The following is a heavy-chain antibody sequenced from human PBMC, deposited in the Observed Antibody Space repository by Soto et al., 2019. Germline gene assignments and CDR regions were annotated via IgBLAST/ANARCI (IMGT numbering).Heavy chain of an antibody. Sequence: SETLSLTCAVYGGSFSGYYWSWIRQPPGKGLGWIGEINHSGSTNYNPSLKSRVTISVDTSKNQFSLKLSSVTAADTAVYYCARYGSGTARPYYYYMDVWGKGTTVTVSS. D-gene: IGHD3-10*01. J-gene: IGHJ6*03. CDR3: ARYGSGTARPYYYYMDV. CDR2: INHSGST. CDR1: GGSFSGYY. V-gene: IGHV4-34*01.